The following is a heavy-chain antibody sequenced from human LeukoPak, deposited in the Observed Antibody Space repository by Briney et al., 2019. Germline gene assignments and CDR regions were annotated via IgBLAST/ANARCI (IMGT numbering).Heavy chain of an antibody. CDR2: ISYDGSNK. V-gene: IGHV3-30*04. CDR1: GFTFSSYA. Sequence: GGSLRLSCAASGFTFSSYAMHWVRQAPGKGLEWVAVISYDGSNKYYADSVKGRFTISRDNSKNTLYLQMNSLRAEDTAVYYCARDYYSSGSYHFDYWGQGTLVTVSS. CDR3: ARDYYSSGSYHFDY. J-gene: IGHJ4*02. D-gene: IGHD3-10*01.